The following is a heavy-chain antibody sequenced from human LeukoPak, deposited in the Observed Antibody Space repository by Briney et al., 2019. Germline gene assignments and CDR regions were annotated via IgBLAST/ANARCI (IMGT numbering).Heavy chain of an antibody. CDR3: ARGLRIAVALRGYYFDY. Sequence: SETLSLTCTVSGGSISSTSYYWSWIRQPAGKGLEWIGRIYTSGSTNYNPSLKSRVTISVDTSKNQFSLKLSSVTAADTAVYYCARGLRIAVALRGYYFDYWGQGTLVTVSS. D-gene: IGHD6-19*01. CDR2: IYTSGST. CDR1: GGSISSTSYY. J-gene: IGHJ4*02. V-gene: IGHV4-61*02.